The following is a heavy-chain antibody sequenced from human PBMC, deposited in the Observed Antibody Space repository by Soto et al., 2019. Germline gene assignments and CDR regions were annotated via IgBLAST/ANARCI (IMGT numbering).Heavy chain of an antibody. D-gene: IGHD3-10*01. CDR1: GFTFDDYA. CDR2: ISWNSGSI. CDR3: AKESGRGLLLWFGELLQTDYYYYGMDV. J-gene: IGHJ6*02. V-gene: IGHV3-9*01. Sequence: GGSLRLSCAASGFTFDDYAMHWVRQAPGKGLEWVSGISWNSGSIGYADSVKGRFTISRDNAKNSLYLQMNSLRAEDTAVYYCAKESGRGLLLWFGELLQTDYYYYGMDVWGQGTTVTVSS.